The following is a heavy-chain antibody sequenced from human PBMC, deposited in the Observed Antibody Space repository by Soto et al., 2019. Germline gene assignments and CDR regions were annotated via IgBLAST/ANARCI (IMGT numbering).Heavy chain of an antibody. J-gene: IGHJ6*02. CDR1: GYIFVNYG. CDR3: VMVDNDFTTTLLDV. Sequence: QVQLVKSGDELKKPGASVKVSCKASGYIFVNYGIAGLRQAPGQGREWMGWISPYTGNTHSATKVQGRLIMTTDTSPSTACLDLGSLTSDDTAGYYCVMVDNDFTTTLLDVWGQGTTVTVSS. D-gene: IGHD1-1*01. V-gene: IGHV1-18*01. CDR2: ISPYTGNT.